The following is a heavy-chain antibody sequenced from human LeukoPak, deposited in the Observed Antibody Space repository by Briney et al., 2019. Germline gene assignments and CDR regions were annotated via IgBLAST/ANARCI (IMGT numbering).Heavy chain of an antibody. CDR3: ARDPHYYDSSGYLVRGAFDI. Sequence: GGSLRLSCAASGFTFSIYAMSWVRQAPGKGLEWVSVIYSGGSTYYADSVKGRFTVSRDNSKNTLYLQMNSLRAEDTAVYYCARDPHYYDSSGYLVRGAFDIWGQGTMVTVSS. V-gene: IGHV3-66*02. CDR2: IYSGGST. CDR1: GFTFSIYA. D-gene: IGHD3-22*01. J-gene: IGHJ3*02.